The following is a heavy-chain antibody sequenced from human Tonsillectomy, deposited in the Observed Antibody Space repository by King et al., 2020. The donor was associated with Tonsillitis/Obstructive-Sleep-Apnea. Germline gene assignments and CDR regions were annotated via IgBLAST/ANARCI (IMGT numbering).Heavy chain of an antibody. D-gene: IGHD3-16*02. V-gene: IGHV3-30*01. J-gene: IGHJ3*02. CDR2: ISYDGSNK. Sequence: QLVQSGGGVVQPGRSLRLSCAASGFTFSSYAMHWVRQAPGKGLEWVAVISYDGSNKYYADSVKGRFTISRDNSKNTLYLQMNSLGAEDTAGYYWARDQGTMITFGGVIVIPGNAFDIWGQGTMVTVSS. CDR1: GFTFSSYA. CDR3: ARDQGTMITFGGVIVIPGNAFDI.